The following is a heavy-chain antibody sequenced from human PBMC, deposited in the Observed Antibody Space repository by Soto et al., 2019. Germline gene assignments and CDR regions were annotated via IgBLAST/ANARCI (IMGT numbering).Heavy chain of an antibody. Sequence: NPSETLSLTGTVSGGSISSYYWSWIRQPPGKGLEWIGYIYYSGSTNYNPSLKSRVTISVDTSKNQFSLKLSSVTAADTAVYYCARGSTGFYSKLSGMDVWGQGTTVTVSS. D-gene: IGHD4-4*01. CDR2: IYYSGST. CDR3: ARGSTGFYSKLSGMDV. J-gene: IGHJ6*02. CDR1: GGSISSYY. V-gene: IGHV4-59*01.